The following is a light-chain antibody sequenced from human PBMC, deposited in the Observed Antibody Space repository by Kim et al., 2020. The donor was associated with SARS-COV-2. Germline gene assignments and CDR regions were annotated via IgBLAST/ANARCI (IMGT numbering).Light chain of an antibody. J-gene: IGLJ1*01. CDR1: SNDIGHYNY. CDR3: SSYTTSNTYV. Sequence: QSASVSGSPGQAITISCTGTSNDIGHYNYVSWYQQHSGKAPKLIISDVSSRRSGDSDRFSGSKSGTTASLSISGLQPEDEADYYCSSYTTSNTYV. CDR2: DVS. V-gene: IGLV2-14*03.